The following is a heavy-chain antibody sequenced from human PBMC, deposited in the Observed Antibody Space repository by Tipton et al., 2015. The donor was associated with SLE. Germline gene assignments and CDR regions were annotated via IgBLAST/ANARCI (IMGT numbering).Heavy chain of an antibody. CDR1: GFTFSSYG. V-gene: IGHV3-30*02. D-gene: IGHD5-12*01. Sequence: SLRLSCAASGFTFSSYGMHWVRQAPGKGLEWVAFIRYDGSNKYYADSVKGRFTISRDNAKNSLYLQMISLRAEDTAVYYCARSCGYLWEDYVDYWGQGTLVTVSS. CDR3: ARSCGYLWEDYVDY. J-gene: IGHJ4*02. CDR2: IRYDGSNK.